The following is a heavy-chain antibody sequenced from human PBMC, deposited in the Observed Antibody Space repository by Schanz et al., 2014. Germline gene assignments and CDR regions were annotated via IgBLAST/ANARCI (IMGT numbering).Heavy chain of an antibody. D-gene: IGHD2-21*01. CDR3: ARTFRCGGGECSTWAD. Sequence: QVQLQQWGAGLLKPSETLSLTCAVSGGPFSGYWGWIRQPPGKGLEWIGEINHSGSTNYNPTLKSRVTIPVDTSRTQFSLKLSSVTAADTAVYYCARTFRCGGGECSTWADWGQGTLVTVSS. V-gene: IGHV4-34*01. J-gene: IGHJ4*02. CDR1: GGPFSGY. CDR2: INHSGST.